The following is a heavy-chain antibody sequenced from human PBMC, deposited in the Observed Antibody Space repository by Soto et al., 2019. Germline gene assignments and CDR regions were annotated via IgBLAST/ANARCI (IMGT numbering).Heavy chain of an antibody. CDR2: IYYSGST. CDR1: GGSISSYY. V-gene: IGHV4-59*08. Sequence: QVQLQESGPGLVKPSETLSLTCTVSGGSISSYYWSWIRQPPGKGLEWIGYIYYSGSTNYNPSLKIRVTISVDTSKTQFSLKLSSVTAADTAVYYCARLYGLDAFDIWGQGTMVTVSS. CDR3: ARLYGLDAFDI. J-gene: IGHJ3*02. D-gene: IGHD3-16*02.